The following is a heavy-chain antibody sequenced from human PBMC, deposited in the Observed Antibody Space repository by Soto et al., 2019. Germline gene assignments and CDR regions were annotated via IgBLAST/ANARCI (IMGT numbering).Heavy chain of an antibody. J-gene: IGHJ4*02. D-gene: IGHD3-9*01. CDR1: GGTFSRYS. CDR2: IIPIFGTA. Sequence: QVQLVQSGAEVKKPGSSVKVSCKASGGTFSRYSISWVRQAPGQGLEWMGGIIPIFGTANYAQKFQGRVTVTADASTSTVYMYMSSLRSEDTSVYYWERSQNYDILTGYFTRGGNFDYWGQGTLVTVSS. V-gene: IGHV1-69*01. CDR3: ERSQNYDILTGYFTRGGNFDY.